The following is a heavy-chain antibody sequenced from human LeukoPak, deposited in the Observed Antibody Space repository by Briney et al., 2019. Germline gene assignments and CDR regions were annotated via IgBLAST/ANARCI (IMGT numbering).Heavy chain of an antibody. CDR3: ARAPSEIGGYYPEYFRH. V-gene: IGHV3-74*01. J-gene: IGHJ1*01. CDR2: IKSDGST. CDR1: GFTFSTYW. Sequence: GGSLRLSCAASGFTFSTYWMHWVRQAPGKGLVWVSRIKSDGSTNYADSVTGRFTISRDNAKNTVSLQMNSLRAEDTGVYYCARAPSEIGGYYPEYFRHWGQGTLVTVSS. D-gene: IGHD3-22*01.